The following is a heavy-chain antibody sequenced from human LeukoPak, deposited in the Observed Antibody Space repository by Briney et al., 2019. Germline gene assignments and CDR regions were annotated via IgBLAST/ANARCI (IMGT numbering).Heavy chain of an antibody. J-gene: IGHJ3*02. CDR1: GFTFSSYA. D-gene: IGHD3-3*01. CDR2: ISGSGGST. V-gene: IGHV3-23*01. CDR3: AKDLNYGITIFGVVPDAFDI. Sequence: PGGSLRLSCAASGFTFSSYAMSWVRQAPGKGLEWVSAISGSGGSTYYADSVKGRFTISRDNSKNTLYLQMNSLRAEDTAVYYCAKDLNYGITIFGVVPDAFDIWGQGTMVTVSS.